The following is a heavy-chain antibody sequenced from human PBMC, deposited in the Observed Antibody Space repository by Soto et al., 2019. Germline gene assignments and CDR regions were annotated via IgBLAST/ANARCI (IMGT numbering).Heavy chain of an antibody. CDR2: IYYSGST. CDR1: AGSISSSSYY. CDR3: ARRRDCGGDCYVTQWYFDL. J-gene: IGHJ2*01. V-gene: IGHV4-39*01. D-gene: IGHD2-21*02. Sequence: SETLSLTCTVSAGSISSSSYYWGWIRQPPGKGLEWIGSIYYSGSTYYNPSLKSRVTISVDTSKNQFSLKLSSVTAADTAVYYCARRRDCGGDCYVTQWYFDLWGHGTLVTVSS.